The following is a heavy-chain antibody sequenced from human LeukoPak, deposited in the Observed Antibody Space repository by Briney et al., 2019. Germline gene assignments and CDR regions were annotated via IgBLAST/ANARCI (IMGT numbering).Heavy chain of an antibody. CDR2: ISGSGGST. J-gene: IGHJ4*02. V-gene: IGHV3-23*01. CDR1: GFTFSSYA. CDR3: ARAPPSRIAAAGSLDY. D-gene: IGHD6-13*01. Sequence: GGSLRLSCAASGFTFSSYAMSWVRQAPGKGLECVSAISGSGGSTYYADSVKGRFTISRDNSKNTLYLQMNSLRAEDTAVYYCARAPPSRIAAAGSLDYWGQGTLVTVSS.